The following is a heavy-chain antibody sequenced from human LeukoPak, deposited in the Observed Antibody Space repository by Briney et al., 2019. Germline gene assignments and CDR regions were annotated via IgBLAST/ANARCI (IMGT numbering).Heavy chain of an antibody. Sequence: PSETLSLTCTVSGDSITRNYWGWIRQPAGKGLEWIGRIYNSGNTNYSPSLESRVTMSTDTSKNQFSLKLTSVTAADTAVYYCARGSFDSSGYYVFDYWGQGTLVTVYS. CDR1: GDSITRNY. CDR2: IYNSGNT. D-gene: IGHD3-22*01. J-gene: IGHJ4*02. CDR3: ARGSFDSSGYYVFDY. V-gene: IGHV4-4*07.